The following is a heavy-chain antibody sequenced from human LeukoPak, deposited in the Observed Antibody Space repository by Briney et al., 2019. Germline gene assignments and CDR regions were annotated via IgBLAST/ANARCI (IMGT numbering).Heavy chain of an antibody. V-gene: IGHV4-61*01. Sequence: PSETLSLTCTVSGGSVSSGSYYWSWIRQPPGKGLEWIGYIYYSGSTNYNPSLKSRVTISVDTSKNQFSLKLSSVTAADTAVYYCARVYTRWDAFDIWGQGTKVTVSS. J-gene: IGHJ3*02. D-gene: IGHD3-16*01. CDR1: GGSVSSGSYY. CDR2: IYYSGST. CDR3: ARVYTRWDAFDI.